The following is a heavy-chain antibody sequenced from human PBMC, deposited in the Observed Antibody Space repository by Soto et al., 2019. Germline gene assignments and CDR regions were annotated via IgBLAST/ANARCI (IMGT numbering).Heavy chain of an antibody. J-gene: IGHJ6*02. V-gene: IGHV3-30*18. D-gene: IGHD6-19*01. Sequence: QVQLVESGGGVVQPGRTLRLSCAASGFTFSSYGMHWVRQAPGKGLEWVAVISYDGSNKYYADSVKGRFTISRDNSKNTLYLQMSNLRSEDTAVYYCVKDGSSGWPYFYDMDVWGQGTTVTVSS. CDR2: ISYDGSNK. CDR3: VKDGSSGWPYFYDMDV. CDR1: GFTFSSYG.